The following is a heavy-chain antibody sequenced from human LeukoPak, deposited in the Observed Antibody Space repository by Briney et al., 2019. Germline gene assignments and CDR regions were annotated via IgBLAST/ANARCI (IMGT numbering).Heavy chain of an antibody. CDR2: INHSGST. CDR3: ARGYCSGGSCYRY. V-gene: IGHV4-34*01. J-gene: IGHJ4*02. CDR1: GGSFSGYY. Sequence: SETLSLTCAVYGGSFSGYYWSWTRQPPGKGLEWIGEINHSGSTNYNPSLKSRVTISVDTSKNQFSLKLSSVTAADTAVYYCARGYCSGGSCYRYWGQGTLVTVSS. D-gene: IGHD2-15*01.